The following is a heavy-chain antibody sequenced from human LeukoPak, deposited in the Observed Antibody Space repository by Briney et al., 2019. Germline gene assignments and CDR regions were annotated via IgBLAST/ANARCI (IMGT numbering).Heavy chain of an antibody. V-gene: IGHV3-48*02. J-gene: IGHJ4*02. CDR1: GFTFSSYS. D-gene: IGHD2-21*02. CDR3: ARGAYCGGDCYFRFGY. CDR2: ISSSSSTI. Sequence: GSLRLSCAASGFTFSSYSMNWVRQAPGKGLEWVSYISSSSSTIYYADSVKGRFTISRDNAKNSLYLQMNSLRDEDTAVYYCARGAYCGGDCYFRFGYWGQGTLVTVSS.